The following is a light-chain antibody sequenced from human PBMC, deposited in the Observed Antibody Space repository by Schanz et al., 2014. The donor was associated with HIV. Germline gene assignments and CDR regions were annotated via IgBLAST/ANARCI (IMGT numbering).Light chain of an antibody. CDR2: NTF. CDR3: ATWDDNLPGWV. J-gene: IGLJ3*02. CDR1: SSNIGSNA. Sequence: QSVLTQPPSASGTPGQRVTISCSGGSSNIGSNAVSWYQQLPGTAPRLVIYNTFHRPSGVPDRFSGSQSGTSASLAISGLQPEDEADYYCATWDDNLPGWVFGGGTKVTVL. V-gene: IGLV1-44*01.